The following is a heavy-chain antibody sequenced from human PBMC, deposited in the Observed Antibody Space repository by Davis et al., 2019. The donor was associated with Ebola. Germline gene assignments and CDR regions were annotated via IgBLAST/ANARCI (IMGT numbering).Heavy chain of an antibody. V-gene: IGHV3-73*01. D-gene: IGHD4-23*01. Sequence: GESLKISCAASGFTFSGSAMHWVRQASGKGLEWVGRIRSKANSYATAYAASVKGRFTISRDDSKNTAYLQMNSLKTEDTAVYYCTRLVTVDWYFDLWGRGTLVTVSS. CDR3: TRLVTVDWYFDL. J-gene: IGHJ2*01. CDR1: GFTFSGSA. CDR2: IRSKANSYAT.